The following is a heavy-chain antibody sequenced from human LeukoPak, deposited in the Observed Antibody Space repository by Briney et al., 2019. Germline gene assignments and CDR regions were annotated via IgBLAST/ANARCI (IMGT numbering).Heavy chain of an antibody. CDR1: GGTFSSYA. D-gene: IGHD3-3*01. J-gene: IGHJ4*02. CDR3: ARSPTSSGYSDY. V-gene: IGHV1-8*02. Sequence: ASVKVSCKASGGTFSSYAINWVRQATGQGLEWMGWMNPNSGNTGYAQKFQGRVTMTRNTSISTAYMELSSLRSEDTAVYYCARSPTSSGYSDYWGQGTLVTVSS. CDR2: MNPNSGNT.